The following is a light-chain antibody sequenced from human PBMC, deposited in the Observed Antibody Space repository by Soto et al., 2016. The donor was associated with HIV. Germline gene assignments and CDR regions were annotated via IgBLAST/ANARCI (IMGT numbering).Light chain of an antibody. CDR2: KDS. V-gene: IGLV3-25*03. Sequence: SSDLTQPPSVSVSPGQTARIPCFGGALRDQYGYWYQQKSGQAPVQVIYKDSERPSGISERFSGSRSGTTVTLTISGVQADDEGDYYCQSADNNEAIFGGGTKLSVL. J-gene: IGLJ2*01. CDR3: QSADNNEAI. CDR1: ALRDQY.